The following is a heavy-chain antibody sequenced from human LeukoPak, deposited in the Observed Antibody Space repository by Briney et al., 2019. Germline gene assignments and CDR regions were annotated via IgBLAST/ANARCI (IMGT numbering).Heavy chain of an antibody. CDR2: ISGGSGYI. CDR1: GFSFSTYS. CDR3: AKDRFCSGAGCSDAFDI. J-gene: IGHJ3*02. V-gene: IGHV3-21*04. Sequence: KPGGSLRLSCAASGFSFSTYSMNWVRQAPGKGLEWVAYISGGSGYIYYADSVKGRFTVSRDNAENSLYLQMNSLRAEDTAVYYCAKDRFCSGAGCSDAFDIWGQGTMVTVSS. D-gene: IGHD2-15*01.